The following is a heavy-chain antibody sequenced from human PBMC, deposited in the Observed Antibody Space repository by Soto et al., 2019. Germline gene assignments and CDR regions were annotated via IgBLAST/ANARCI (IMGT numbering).Heavy chain of an antibody. Sequence: GESLKISCKGSGYSFTSYWITWVLHMPGKGLEWMGRIDPSDSDTNYNPSFQGHVTFSVDKSISTAYLHCSSLKASDTAIFYCARHSYDSSGYYYGDFWGQGTLVTVSS. CDR2: IDPSDSDT. D-gene: IGHD3-22*01. J-gene: IGHJ4*02. V-gene: IGHV5-10-1*01. CDR3: ARHSYDSSGYYYGDF. CDR1: GYSFTSYW.